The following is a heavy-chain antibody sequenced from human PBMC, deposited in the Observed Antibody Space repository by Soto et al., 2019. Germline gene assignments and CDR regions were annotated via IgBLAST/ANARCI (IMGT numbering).Heavy chain of an antibody. CDR3: ARLPRTTVAGTGTDY. CDR1: GVSISSSGDY. V-gene: IGHV4-39*01. Sequence: SETLSLTCTVSGVSISSSGDYWGWIRQPPGKGLEWIGTVYSSGSTYYNPSLKSRVTISVDTSKNQFSLKVSSVTAADTAVYYCARLPRTTVAGTGTDYWGQGTLVTVSS. CDR2: VYSSGST. J-gene: IGHJ4*02. D-gene: IGHD6-19*01.